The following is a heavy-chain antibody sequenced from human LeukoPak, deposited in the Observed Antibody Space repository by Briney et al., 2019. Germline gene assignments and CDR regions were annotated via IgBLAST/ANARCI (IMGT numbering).Heavy chain of an antibody. CDR2: ISSSSSYI. CDR1: GFTFSSYS. CDR3: ARDDGGSSDY. D-gene: IGHD1-26*01. Sequence: GGTLRLSCAASGFTFSSYSMNRGGQAPGQGLEWVSYISSSSSYIYYADSVKGRFTISRDNAKNSLYLQMNSLRAEDTAVYYCARDDGGSSDYWGQGTLVTVSS. J-gene: IGHJ4*02. V-gene: IGHV3-21*01.